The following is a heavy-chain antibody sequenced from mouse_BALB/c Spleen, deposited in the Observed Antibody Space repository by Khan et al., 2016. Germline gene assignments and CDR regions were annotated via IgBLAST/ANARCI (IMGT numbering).Heavy chain of an antibody. CDR1: GYTFTNYG. CDR3: ARSFITTATGWYFDV. Sequence: QIQLVQSGPELKKPGETVKISCKASGYTFTNYGMNWVKQAPGKGLEWMGWINTYTGEPTYADDFKGRFAFSLETSASTAYLQINNLKNEDTATYFCARSFITTATGWYFDVWGAGTTVTVSS. V-gene: IGHV9-3-1*01. J-gene: IGHJ1*01. CDR2: INTYTGEP. D-gene: IGHD1-2*01.